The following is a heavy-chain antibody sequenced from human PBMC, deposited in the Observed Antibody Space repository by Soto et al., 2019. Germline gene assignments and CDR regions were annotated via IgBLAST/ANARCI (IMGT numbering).Heavy chain of an antibody. V-gene: IGHV1-69*13. CDR2: IIPIFGTA. CDR1: GGTFSSYA. Sequence: GASVKVSCKASGGTFSSYAISWVRQAPGQGLEWMGGIIPIFGTANYAQKFQGRVTITADESTSTAYMELSSLRSEDTAVYYCARGGYCSGGSCYSVAKIYNWFDPWGQGTLVTVSS. CDR3: ARGGYCSGGSCYSVAKIYNWFDP. J-gene: IGHJ5*02. D-gene: IGHD2-15*01.